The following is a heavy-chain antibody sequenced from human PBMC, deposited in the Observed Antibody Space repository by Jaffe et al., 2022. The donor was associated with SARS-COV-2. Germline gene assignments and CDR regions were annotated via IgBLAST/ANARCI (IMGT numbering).Heavy chain of an antibody. CDR3: AQPTFGG. Sequence: EVQLVESGGGLVQPGGSLRLSCAASGFTFSSYAMHWVRQAPGKGLEYVSGIGSNGVSTYYANSVKDRFTISRDNSKNTLYLQMGSLRAEDMAVYYCAQPTFGGWGQGTLVTVSS. V-gene: IGHV3-64*01. J-gene: IGHJ4*02. CDR2: IGSNGVST. CDR1: GFTFSSYA. D-gene: IGHD3-10*01.